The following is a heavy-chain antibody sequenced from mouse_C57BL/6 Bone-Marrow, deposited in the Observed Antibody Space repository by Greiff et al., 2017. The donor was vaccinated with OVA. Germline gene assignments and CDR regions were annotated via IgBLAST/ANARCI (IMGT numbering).Heavy chain of an antibody. CDR1: GFTFSDYG. CDR2: ISSGSSTI. V-gene: IGHV5-17*01. Sequence: EVQRVESGGGLVKPGGSLKLSCAASGFTFSDYGMHWVRQAPEKGLEWVAYISSGSSTIYYADTVKGRFTISRDNAKNTLFLQMTSLRSEDTAMYYCARQEGWLRRFFDYWGQGTTLTVSS. D-gene: IGHD2-2*01. CDR3: ARQEGWLRRFFDY. J-gene: IGHJ2*01.